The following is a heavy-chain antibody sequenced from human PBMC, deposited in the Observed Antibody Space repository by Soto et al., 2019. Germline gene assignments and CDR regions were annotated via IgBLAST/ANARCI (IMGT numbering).Heavy chain of an antibody. J-gene: IGHJ4*02. CDR1: GLTFSDAW. V-gene: IGHV3-15*07. CDR3: ATAPGYWGLAPLDY. Sequence: PGGSLRLSCAASGLTFSDAWMNWLRQVPGKGLEWVARIRSQTDGGTTDYTAPVNGRFTISRDDSKNTLYLQMNNLKTEDTAINYCATAPGYWGLAPLDYWGQGTLVTVSS. CDR2: IRSQTDGGTT. D-gene: IGHD7-27*01.